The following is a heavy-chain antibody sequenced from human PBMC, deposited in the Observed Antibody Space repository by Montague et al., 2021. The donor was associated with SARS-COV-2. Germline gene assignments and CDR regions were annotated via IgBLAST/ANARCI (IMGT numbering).Heavy chain of an antibody. Sequence: SETLSLTCSVSGGSISSGDYFWGWIRQPPGRGLEWIASISSDGRTHYNPSLKSRVIISVDTSRGQFSLELTSVTAADTAVYYCARQGRDFCRWERTYYSDYWGQGTLVTVSS. CDR1: GGSISSGDYF. CDR3: ARQGRDFCRWERTYYSDY. V-gene: IGHV4-39*01. CDR2: ISSDGRT. D-gene: IGHD1-26*01. J-gene: IGHJ4*02.